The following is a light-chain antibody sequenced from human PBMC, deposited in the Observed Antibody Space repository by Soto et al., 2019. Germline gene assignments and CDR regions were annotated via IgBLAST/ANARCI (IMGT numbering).Light chain of an antibody. CDR2: DVV. J-gene: IGLJ1*01. Sequence: QSALTQPPSVSGSPGQSITISCTGTSREVGGFNSVSWYQLRPGTAPKLILYDVVDRPSGVSYRFSGSKSGNTASLTISGLQAADEADYFCSSYTSTMTNVFGSGTKVTVL. CDR3: SSYTSTMTNV. CDR1: SREVGGFNS. V-gene: IGLV2-14*03.